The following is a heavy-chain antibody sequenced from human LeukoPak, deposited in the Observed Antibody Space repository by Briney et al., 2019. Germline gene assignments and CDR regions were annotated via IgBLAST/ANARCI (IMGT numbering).Heavy chain of an antibody. CDR2: IYYSGST. D-gene: IGHD5-24*01. Sequence: PSETLSLTCTVSGGSISSSSYYWGWIRQPPGKGLEWTGSIYYSGSTYYNPSLKSRVTISVDTSKNQFSLKLSSVTAADTAVYYCARGLRWLQLDYWGQGTLVTVSS. V-gene: IGHV4-39*07. J-gene: IGHJ4*02. CDR3: ARGLRWLQLDY. CDR1: GGSISSSSYY.